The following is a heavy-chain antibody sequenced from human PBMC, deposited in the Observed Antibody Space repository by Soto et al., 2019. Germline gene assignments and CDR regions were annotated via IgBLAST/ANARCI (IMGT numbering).Heavy chain of an antibody. D-gene: IGHD2-2*01. Sequence: TLSLTCTVSGGSISSGGYYWSWIRQHPGKGLEWIGYIYYSGTTYYNPSLKSRVTISVDTSKNQFSLKLSSVSAADTALYYCARCSLIVVPAPGFDPWGRGTLVTVSS. J-gene: IGHJ5*02. CDR2: IYYSGTT. CDR1: GGSISSGGYY. V-gene: IGHV4-31*03. CDR3: ARCSLIVVPAPGFDP.